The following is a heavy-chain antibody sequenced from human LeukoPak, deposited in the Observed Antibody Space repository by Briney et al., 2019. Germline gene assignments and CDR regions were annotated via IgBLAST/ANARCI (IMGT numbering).Heavy chain of an antibody. D-gene: IGHD2-21*02. V-gene: IGHV3-30*02. J-gene: IGHJ4*02. CDR1: GFTFSSYG. Sequence: QPGRSLRLSCAASGFTFSSYGMHWVRQAPGKGLEWVAFIRYDGSNKYYADSVKGRFTISRDNSKNTLYLQMNNLRAEVTAVYYCAKDRRVTDVVVTATIDYWGQGTLVTVSS. CDR2: IRYDGSNK. CDR3: AKDRRVTDVVVTATIDY.